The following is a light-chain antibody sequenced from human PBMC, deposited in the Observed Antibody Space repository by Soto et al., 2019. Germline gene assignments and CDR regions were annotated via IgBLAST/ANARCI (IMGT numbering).Light chain of an antibody. CDR2: EVS. J-gene: IGLJ2*01. Sequence: QSALTQPPSVSGSPGQSVTISCTGTSSDVGSYNRVSWYQQPPGTAPKLMIYEVSNRPSGVPDRFSGSKSGNTASLTISGLQAEDEADYYCSLYTSSSTPVVFGGGTQLTVL. CDR1: SSDVGSYNR. V-gene: IGLV2-18*01. CDR3: SLYTSSSTPVV.